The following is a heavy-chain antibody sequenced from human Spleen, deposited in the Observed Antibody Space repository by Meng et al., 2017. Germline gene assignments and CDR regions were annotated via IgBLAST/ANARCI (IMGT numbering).Heavy chain of an antibody. CDR2: INPNSGDT. J-gene: IGHJ4*01. D-gene: IGHD3-9*01. CDR1: GYRFTGVY. CDR3: ARAVVLRYFDWLPPIDY. V-gene: IGHV1-2*02. Sequence: ASVKVSCKASGYRFTGVYMHWVRQAPGQGLEWMGWINPNSGDTNYAQKFQGRVTMTRDTSISTAYMELRSLRSDDTAVYYCARAVVLRYFDWLPPIDYWGQGTLVTVSS.